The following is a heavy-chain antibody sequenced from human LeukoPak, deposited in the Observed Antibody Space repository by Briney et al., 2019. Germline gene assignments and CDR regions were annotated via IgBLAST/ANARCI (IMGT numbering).Heavy chain of an antibody. Sequence: GGSLRLSCAASGFTFSDYYMSWVRQAPGKGLEWVSAISGSGGSTYYADSVKGRFTISRDNSKNTLYLQMNSLRAEDTAVYYCARQWEKSGYYDYWGQGTLVTVSS. V-gene: IGHV3-23*01. D-gene: IGHD3-22*01. J-gene: IGHJ4*02. CDR1: GFTFSDYY. CDR3: ARQWEKSGYYDY. CDR2: ISGSGGST.